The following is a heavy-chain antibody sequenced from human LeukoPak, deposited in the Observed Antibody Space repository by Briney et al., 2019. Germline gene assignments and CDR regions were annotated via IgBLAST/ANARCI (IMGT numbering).Heavy chain of an antibody. CDR1: GGTFSSYA. V-gene: IGHV1-69*06. J-gene: IGHJ4*02. CDR2: IIPIFGTA. CDR3: ARDGIRGYRTTRGGFDY. Sequence: ASVKVSCKASGGTFSSYAISWVRQAPGQGLEWMGGIIPIFGTANYAQKFQGRVTITADKSTSTAYMELSSLRSEDTAVYYCARDGIRGYRTTRGGFDYWGQGTLVTVSS. D-gene: IGHD5-18*01.